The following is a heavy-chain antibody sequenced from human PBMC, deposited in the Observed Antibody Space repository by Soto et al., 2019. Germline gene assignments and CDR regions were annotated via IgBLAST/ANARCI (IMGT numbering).Heavy chain of an antibody. CDR2: ISYDGSNK. D-gene: IGHD1-20*01. Sequence: GGSLRLSCAASGFTFSSYGMHWVRQAPGRGLEWVAVISYDGSNKYYADSVKGRFTISRDNSKNTLYLQMNSLRAEDTAVYYCAKDGFYNWNRGYFDYWGQGTLVTVSS. CDR3: AKDGFYNWNRGYFDY. J-gene: IGHJ4*02. CDR1: GFTFSSYG. V-gene: IGHV3-30*18.